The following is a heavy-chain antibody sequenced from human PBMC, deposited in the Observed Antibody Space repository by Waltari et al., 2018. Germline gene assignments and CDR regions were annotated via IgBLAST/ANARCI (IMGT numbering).Heavy chain of an antibody. V-gene: IGHV3-53*01. CDR1: GFTVSSNY. CDR3: ARVGGYPLGVFDI. CDR2: IYSGGST. J-gene: IGHJ3*02. D-gene: IGHD3-22*01. Sequence: VQLQESGPGLVKPSETLSLTCTVSGFTVSSNYMSWVRQAPGKGLEWVSVIYSGGSTYYADSVKGRFTISRDNSKNTLYLQMNSLRAEDTAVYYCARVGGYPLGVFDIWGQGTMVTVSS.